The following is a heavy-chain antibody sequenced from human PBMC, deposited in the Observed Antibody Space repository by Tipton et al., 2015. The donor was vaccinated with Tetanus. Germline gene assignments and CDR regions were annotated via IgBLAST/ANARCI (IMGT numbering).Heavy chain of an antibody. Sequence: SLRLSCAASGFTFDDYAMHWVRQAPGKGLEWVSGISWNSGSIGYADSVKGRFTISRDNAKNSLYPQMNSLRAEDTALYYCAKDRRIAHRWYEFDYWGQGTLVTVAS. J-gene: IGHJ4*02. CDR2: ISWNSGSI. D-gene: IGHD6-13*01. CDR1: GFTFDDYA. CDR3: AKDRRIAHRWYEFDY. V-gene: IGHV3-9*01.